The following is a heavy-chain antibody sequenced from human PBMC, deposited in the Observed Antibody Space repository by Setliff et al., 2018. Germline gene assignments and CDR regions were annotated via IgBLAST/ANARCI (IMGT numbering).Heavy chain of an antibody. V-gene: IGHV4-59*01. Sequence: TSETLSLTCSVSGGSISSSYWTWIRQPPGKGLEWIGYIYSSGSSNYNPSLKSRVTISVDTSKNQFSLRLSSVTAADTAVYYCALSSSWFKDFQHWGQGTLVTVSS. D-gene: IGHD6-13*01. J-gene: IGHJ1*01. CDR1: GGSISSSY. CDR3: ALSSSWFKDFQH. CDR2: IYSSGSS.